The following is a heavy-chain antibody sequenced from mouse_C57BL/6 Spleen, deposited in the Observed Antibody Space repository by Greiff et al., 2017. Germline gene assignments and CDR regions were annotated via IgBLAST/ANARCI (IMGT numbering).Heavy chain of an antibody. J-gene: IGHJ4*01. CDR2: IDPSDSYT. V-gene: IGHV1-59*01. CDR3: ARGGNSSGYDAMDY. Sequence: QVQLQQSGAELVRPGTSVKLSCKASGYTFTSYWMHWVKQRPGQGLEWIGVIDPSDSYTNYNEKFKGKATLTADKSSSTAYMQLSSLTSEDSAVYFCARGGNSSGYDAMDYWGQGTSVTVSS. D-gene: IGHD3-2*02. CDR1: GYTFTSYW.